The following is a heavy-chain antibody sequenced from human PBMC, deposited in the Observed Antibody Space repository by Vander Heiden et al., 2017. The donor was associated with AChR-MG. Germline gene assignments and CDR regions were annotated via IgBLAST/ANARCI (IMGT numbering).Heavy chain of an antibody. D-gene: IGHD6-19*01. CDR3: AKGKNTGSGFVYYYYGMDV. CDR2: ISWNSGSI. CDR1: GFTFDDYA. Sequence: EVQLVESGGGLVQPGRSLRLSCAASGFTFDDYAMHWVRQAPGKGLEWVSGISWNSGSIGYADSVKGRFTISRDNAKNSLYLQMNSLRAEDTALYYCAKGKNTGSGFVYYYYGMDVWGQGTTVTVSS. J-gene: IGHJ6*02. V-gene: IGHV3-9*01.